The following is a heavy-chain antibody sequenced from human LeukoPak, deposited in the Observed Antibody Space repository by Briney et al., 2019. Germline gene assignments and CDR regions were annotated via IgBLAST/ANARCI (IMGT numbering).Heavy chain of an antibody. V-gene: IGHV3-74*01. CDR3: ARDRSSLGLWFGELRN. Sequence: PGVSLRLSCAASGFTFSSYLMHWVRQAPWKGLVWVSRIYSDGSSTNYAESLKGVFTISIDNAKTTLYLQMNSLRAEDTAVYYCARDRSSLGLWFGELRNWGQGTLVTVSS. J-gene: IGHJ4*02. D-gene: IGHD3-10*01. CDR1: GFTFSSYL. CDR2: IYSDGSST.